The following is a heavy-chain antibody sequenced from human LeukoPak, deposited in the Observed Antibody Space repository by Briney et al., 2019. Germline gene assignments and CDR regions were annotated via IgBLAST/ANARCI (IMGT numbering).Heavy chain of an antibody. D-gene: IGHD3/OR15-3a*01. CDR2: IYHSGST. CDR1: GYSISSGYY. J-gene: IGHJ6*03. CDR3: ARDLMFLDPRRGGYYYYMDV. V-gene: IGHV4-38-2*02. Sequence: VKPSETLSLTCAVSGYSISSGYYWGWIRQPPGKGLEWIGSIYHSGSTNYNPSLKSRVTISVDTSKNQFSLKLSSVTAADTAVYYCARDLMFLDPRRGGYYYYMDVWGKGTTVTVSS.